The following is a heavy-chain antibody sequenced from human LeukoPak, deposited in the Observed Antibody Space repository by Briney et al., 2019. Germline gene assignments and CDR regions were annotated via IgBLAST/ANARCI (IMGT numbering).Heavy chain of an antibody. CDR3: VRDFRSADY. Sequence: GGSLRLSCAASGFTFSNYCMHWVRQIPGKGLVWVSRICPDGTVTNYADSVKGRFTISRDNAKYMVFLQMNSLRADDTAVYYCVRDFRSADYWGQGILVTVSS. V-gene: IGHV3-74*01. CDR2: ICPDGTVT. J-gene: IGHJ4*02. CDR1: GFTFSNYC.